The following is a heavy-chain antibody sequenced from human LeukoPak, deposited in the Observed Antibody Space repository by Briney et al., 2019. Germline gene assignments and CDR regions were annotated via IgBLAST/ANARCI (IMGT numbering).Heavy chain of an antibody. CDR2: ISTYNGDT. CDR1: GYTFTSYG. D-gene: IGHD6-19*01. Sequence: GSVKVSCKASGYTFTSYGISWVRQAPGQGLEWMGWISTYNGDTDYARHLQGRVTMTTDASTTTAYMELRTLRSDDTAVYYCARDRSLAVAGTSHLHSWGQGTLVTVSS. CDR3: ARDRSLAVAGTSHLHS. V-gene: IGHV1-18*01. J-gene: IGHJ4*02.